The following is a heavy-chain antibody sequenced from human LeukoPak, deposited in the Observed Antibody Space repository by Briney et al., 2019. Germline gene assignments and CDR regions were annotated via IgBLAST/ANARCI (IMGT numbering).Heavy chain of an antibody. V-gene: IGHV1-8*01. J-gene: IGHJ4*02. D-gene: IGHD2-15*01. CDR2: MNPNSGNT. CDR1: GYTFTSYD. Sequence: ASVKVSCKASGYTFTSYDINWVRQATGQGLEWMGWMNPNSGNTGYAQKLQGRVTMTTDTSTSTAYMELRSLRSDDTAVYYCARLGYCSGGSCYYDYWGQGTLVTVSS. CDR3: ARLGYCSGGSCYYDY.